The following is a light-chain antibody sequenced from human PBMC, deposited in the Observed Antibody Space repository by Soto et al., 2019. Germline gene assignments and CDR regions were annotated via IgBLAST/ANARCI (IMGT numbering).Light chain of an antibody. J-gene: IGLJ2*01. CDR2: EGT. Sequence: QSALTQPASVSGSPGQSIIISCTGTSRDVGNYNLFSWYQQYTDKAPKLIIYEGTKRPSGVSDRFSGSWSGNTASLTISGLQAEDEADYYCCARADTSTVLFGGVTKLTVL. CDR3: CARADTSTVL. CDR1: SRDVGNYNL. V-gene: IGLV2-23*01.